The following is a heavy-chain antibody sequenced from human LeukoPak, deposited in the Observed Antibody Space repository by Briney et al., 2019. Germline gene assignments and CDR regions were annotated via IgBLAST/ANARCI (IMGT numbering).Heavy chain of an antibody. CDR3: AREREYSYGAEGMDV. Sequence: GGSLRLSCAASGFTFSSYSMSWVRQAPGEGLEWVSSISSSSSYIYYADSVKGRFTISRDNAKNSLYLQMNSLRAEDTAVYYCAREREYSYGAEGMDVWGQGTTVTVSS. V-gene: IGHV3-21*01. J-gene: IGHJ6*02. CDR2: ISSSSSYI. D-gene: IGHD5-18*01. CDR1: GFTFSSYS.